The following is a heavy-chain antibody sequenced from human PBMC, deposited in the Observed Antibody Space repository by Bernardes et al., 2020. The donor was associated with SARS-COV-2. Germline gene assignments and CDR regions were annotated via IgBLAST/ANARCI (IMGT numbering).Heavy chain of an antibody. CDR1: GYRFSEYG. D-gene: IGHD3-9*01. V-gene: IGHV1-18*01. J-gene: IGHJ3*02. CDR2: IGAYGNT. CDR3: ARALVISQGIAFDI. Sequence: ASVKVSCTASGYRFSEYGVTWVRQAPGQGLEWMGWIGAYGNTNYAQKVQGRVSVTTDTSTNTAYLELTSLTSDDTAVYYCARALVISQGIAFDIWGQGTMVIVSS.